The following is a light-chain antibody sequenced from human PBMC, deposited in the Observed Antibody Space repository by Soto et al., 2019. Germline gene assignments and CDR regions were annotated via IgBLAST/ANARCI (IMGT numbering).Light chain of an antibody. CDR2: GAS. CDR3: QHYGSSFT. Sequence: EIVLTQSPGTLSLSPGERATLSCRASQSVSSSYLAWYQQKPGQAPRLLIYGASSRATGIPDRFSGSGSGKDFTLTISRLEPDDFALYYCQHYGSSFTFGPGTKVDIK. J-gene: IGKJ3*01. V-gene: IGKV3-20*01. CDR1: QSVSSSY.